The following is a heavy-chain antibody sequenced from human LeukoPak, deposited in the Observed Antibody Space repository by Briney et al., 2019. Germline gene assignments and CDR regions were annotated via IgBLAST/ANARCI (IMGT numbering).Heavy chain of an antibody. J-gene: IGHJ4*02. CDR3: ARVKAAGFFAGLDY. Sequence: ASVKVSCKASGYTFTGYYMYWVRQAPGQGLEWMGWINPNNGDTHYAQEFQGRVTMTRDTSISTAYMELSRLRSDDTAVYYCARVKAAGFFAGLDYWGQGTLVTVSS. CDR2: INPNNGDT. D-gene: IGHD6-13*01. CDR1: GYTFTGYY. V-gene: IGHV1-2*02.